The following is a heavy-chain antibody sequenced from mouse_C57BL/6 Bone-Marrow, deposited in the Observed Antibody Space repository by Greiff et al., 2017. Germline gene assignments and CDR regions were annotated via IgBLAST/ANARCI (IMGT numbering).Heavy chain of an antibody. CDR3: ARYYYYGSSYEYFDV. Sequence: QVQLQQPGAELVRPGSSVKLSCKASGYTFTSYWMHWVKQRPIQGLEWIGNIDPSDSETHYNQKFKDKATLTVDKSSSTAYMQLSSLTSEDSAVYYCARYYYYGSSYEYFDVWGTGTTVTVSS. CDR2: IDPSDSET. D-gene: IGHD1-1*01. J-gene: IGHJ1*03. V-gene: IGHV1-52*01. CDR1: GYTFTSYW.